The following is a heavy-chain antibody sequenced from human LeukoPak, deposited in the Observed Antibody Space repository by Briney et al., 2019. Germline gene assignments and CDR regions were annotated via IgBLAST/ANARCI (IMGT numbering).Heavy chain of an antibody. D-gene: IGHD3-10*01. CDR3: ARLGITMVREDYGMDV. Sequence: ASVKVSCEASGYTFTSYGISWVRQAPGQGLEWMGWISAYNGNTNYAQKLQGRVTMTTDTSTSTAYMELRSLRSDDTAVYYCARLGITMVREDYGMDVWGQGTTVTVSS. J-gene: IGHJ6*02. CDR2: ISAYNGNT. V-gene: IGHV1-18*01. CDR1: GYTFTSYG.